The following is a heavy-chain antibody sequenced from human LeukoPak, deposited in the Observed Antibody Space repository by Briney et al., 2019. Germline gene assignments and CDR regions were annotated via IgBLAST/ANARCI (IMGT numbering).Heavy chain of an antibody. CDR2: INPNSGGT. Sequence: GASVKVSCKASGYTFTGYYMHWVRQAPGQGLEWMGWINPNSGGTNYAQKFQGRVTMTRDTSICTAYMELSRLRSDDTAVYYCARAEGSSWFGMDVWGQGTTVTVSS. D-gene: IGHD6-13*01. CDR3: ARAEGSSWFGMDV. J-gene: IGHJ6*02. V-gene: IGHV1-2*02. CDR1: GYTFTGYY.